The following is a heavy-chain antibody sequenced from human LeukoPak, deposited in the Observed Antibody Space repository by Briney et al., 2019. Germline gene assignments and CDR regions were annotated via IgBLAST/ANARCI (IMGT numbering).Heavy chain of an antibody. D-gene: IGHD3-10*01. CDR2: ISYDGSNK. Sequence: GGSLRLSCAGSGFTFSSYAMHWVRQAPGKGLEWVAVISYDGSNKYYADSVKGRFTISRDNSKNTLYLQMNSLRAEDTAVYYCARDFGVEGAFDIWGQGTMVTVSS. CDR1: GFTFSSYA. J-gene: IGHJ3*02. CDR3: ARDFGVEGAFDI. V-gene: IGHV3-30-3*01.